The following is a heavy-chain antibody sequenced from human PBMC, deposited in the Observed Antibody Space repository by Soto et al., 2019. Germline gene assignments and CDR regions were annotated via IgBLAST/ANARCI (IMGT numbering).Heavy chain of an antibody. J-gene: IGHJ5*01. Sequence: APLKVSCKAFGFIFNNYAISWVRQAPGQGLEWMGWISANSGNTNYAQKLQGRVTMTTDTSTSTAYMELRSLRSDDTAVYYCATAGNYDSSGRDFWG. CDR1: GFIFNNYA. CDR3: ATAGNYDSSGRDF. CDR2: ISANSGNT. V-gene: IGHV1-18*04. D-gene: IGHD3-22*01.